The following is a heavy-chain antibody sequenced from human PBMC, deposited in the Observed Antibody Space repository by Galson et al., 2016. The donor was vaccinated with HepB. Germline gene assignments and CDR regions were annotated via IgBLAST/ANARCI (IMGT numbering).Heavy chain of an antibody. V-gene: IGHV4-34*01. D-gene: IGHD6-6*01. CDR2: INHSGVT. CDR3: ARSPSARPLRWFDP. J-gene: IGHJ5*02. Sequence: VSGGSFSGFYWSWIRQPPGKGLEWIGEINHSGVTDYNPSLKSRVTMSVDTSKNQLSLKLNSVTAADTAVYYCARSPSARPLRWFDPWGQGTLVTVSS. CDR1: GGSFSGFY.